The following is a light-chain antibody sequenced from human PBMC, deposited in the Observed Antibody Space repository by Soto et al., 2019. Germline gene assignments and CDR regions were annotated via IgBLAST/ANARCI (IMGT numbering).Light chain of an antibody. Sequence: EIVLTQSPGTLSLSPGERATLSCRASQSVSSSYLAWYQQKPGQAPRLLIYGASSRATGIPDRFSGSGSGTDFTLTISRLEPEDFAVYYCQQHDSSSLTFGRGTKVEIK. CDR2: GAS. V-gene: IGKV3-20*01. J-gene: IGKJ1*01. CDR1: QSVSSSY. CDR3: QQHDSSSLT.